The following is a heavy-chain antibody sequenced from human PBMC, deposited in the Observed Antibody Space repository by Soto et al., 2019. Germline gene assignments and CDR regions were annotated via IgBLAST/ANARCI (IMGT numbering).Heavy chain of an antibody. J-gene: IGHJ3*02. CDR3: ARWIVVVVAATPKSAFDI. V-gene: IGHV4-31*03. D-gene: IGHD2-15*01. Sequence: QVQLQESGPGLVKPSQTLSLTCTVSGGSISSGGYYWSWIRQHPGKGLEWIGYIYYSGSTYYNPSLKSRVTISVDTSKNQFSLKLSSVTAADTAVYYCARWIVVVVAATPKSAFDIWGQGTMVTVSS. CDR1: GGSISSGGYY. CDR2: IYYSGST.